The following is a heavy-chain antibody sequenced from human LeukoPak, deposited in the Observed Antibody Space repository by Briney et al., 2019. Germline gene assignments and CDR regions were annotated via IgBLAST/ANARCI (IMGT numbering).Heavy chain of an antibody. Sequence: GGSLRLSCAASGFTFRSYEMNWVRQAPGKGLEWVSYISSSGSSIYNADSVKGRFTISRDNAKNSLYLQMNSLRAEDTAVYYCARGYYYGSGTLGPFDPWGQGTLVTVSS. CDR3: ARGYYYGSGTLGPFDP. J-gene: IGHJ5*02. D-gene: IGHD3-10*01. CDR1: GFTFRSYE. CDR2: ISSSGSSI. V-gene: IGHV3-48*03.